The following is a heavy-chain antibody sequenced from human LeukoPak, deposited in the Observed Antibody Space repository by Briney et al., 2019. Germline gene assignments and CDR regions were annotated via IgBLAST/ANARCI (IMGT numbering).Heavy chain of an antibody. Sequence: GGSLRLSCGASGFTFSSYSMNWVRQAPGKGLEWVSYISSSSTIYYADSVKGRFTISRDNAKNSLYLQMNSLRDEDTAVYYCARVEHGSGSYAPSFDYWGQGTLVTVSS. V-gene: IGHV3-48*02. CDR2: ISSSSTI. CDR3: ARVEHGSGSYAPSFDY. D-gene: IGHD3-10*01. J-gene: IGHJ4*02. CDR1: GFTFSSYS.